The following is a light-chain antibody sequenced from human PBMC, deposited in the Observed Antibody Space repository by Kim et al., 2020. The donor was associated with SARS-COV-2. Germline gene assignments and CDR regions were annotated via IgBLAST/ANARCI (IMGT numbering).Light chain of an antibody. CDR2: ATS. Sequence: ETLLTQSPGTLSLSPGDRATLSCRASQSVTSDFLAWYQQKPGQAPRLLIYATSNRAIGIPDRFSGSGSGTDFSLTINRLEPEDFAVYYCQQQSNSLVSFGPGTKLEI. V-gene: IGKV3-20*01. J-gene: IGKJ2*03. CDR3: QQQSNSLVS. CDR1: QSVTSDF.